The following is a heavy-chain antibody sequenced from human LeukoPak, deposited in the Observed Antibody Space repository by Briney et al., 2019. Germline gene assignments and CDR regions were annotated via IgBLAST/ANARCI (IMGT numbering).Heavy chain of an antibody. CDR2: IASDGSHT. D-gene: IGHD2-21*02. J-gene: IGHJ3*02. V-gene: IGHV3-30-3*01. CDR1: GFTFSNYF. Sequence: GGSLRLSCAASGFTFSNYFMHWVRQPPGKGLEWVADIASDGSHTFYVESVKGRFTISRDNSKNTLYLQMNSLGPEDTAVYFRARERQVTVIHSGAFDIWGQGTMVTVSS. CDR3: ARERQVTVIHSGAFDI.